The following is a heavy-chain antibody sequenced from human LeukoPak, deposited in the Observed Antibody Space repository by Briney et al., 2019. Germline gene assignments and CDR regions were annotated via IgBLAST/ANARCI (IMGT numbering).Heavy chain of an antibody. CDR1: GFTFDDYA. CDR2: ISWNSGSI. Sequence: TGGSLRLSCAASGFTFDDYAMHWVRQAPGKGLEWVSGISWNSGSIGYADSVKGRFTISRDNAKNSLYLQMNSLRAEDMALYYCAKGGYSISSRFDYWGQGTLVIVSP. D-gene: IGHD6-6*01. CDR3: AKGGYSISSRFDY. J-gene: IGHJ4*02. V-gene: IGHV3-9*03.